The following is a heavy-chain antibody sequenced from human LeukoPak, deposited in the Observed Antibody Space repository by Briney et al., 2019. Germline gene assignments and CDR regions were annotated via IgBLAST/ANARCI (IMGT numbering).Heavy chain of an antibody. CDR2: IYYSGST. J-gene: IGHJ4*02. Sequence: SETLSLTCTVSGGSISSYYWSWIRQPPGKGLEWIGYIYYSGSTNYNPSLKSRVTISVDTSKNQFSLKLSSETAADTAVYYCARAEFYGGNFDYWGQGTLVTVSS. D-gene: IGHD4-23*01. CDR1: GGSISSYY. V-gene: IGHV4-59*01. CDR3: ARAEFYGGNFDY.